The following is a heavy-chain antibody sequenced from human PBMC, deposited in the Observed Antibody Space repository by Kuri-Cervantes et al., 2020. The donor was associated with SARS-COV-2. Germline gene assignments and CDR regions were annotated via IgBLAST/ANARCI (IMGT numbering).Heavy chain of an antibody. Sequence: ATVNVSCKASGYTLTGYYMRWVRQAPGQGLEWMGWINPNSGGTNYAQKFQGRVTMTRDTSISTAYMELSSLRSEDTAVYYCARDGDYSNYGMYYFDYWGQGTLVTVSS. D-gene: IGHD4-11*01. CDR3: ARDGDYSNYGMYYFDY. V-gene: IGHV1-2*02. J-gene: IGHJ4*02. CDR1: GYTLTGYY. CDR2: INPNSGGT.